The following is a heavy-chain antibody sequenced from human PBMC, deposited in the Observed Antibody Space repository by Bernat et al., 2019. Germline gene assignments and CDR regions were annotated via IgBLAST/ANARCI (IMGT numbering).Heavy chain of an antibody. V-gene: IGHV1-18*01. CDR1: GYTFTSNG. J-gene: IGHJ6*02. CDR2: ISGYNGKT. Sequence: QVQLVQSGAEVKKPGASVKVSCKASGYTFTSNGISWVRQAPRHGLEWLGWISGYNGKTNYAQKLQGRVTLTTATSTRTAYMELRSLRTKDPAVYYCAGDGTAGAAGTVDYYGMDVWGQGTTVTVAS. CDR3: AGDGTAGAAGTVDYYGMDV. D-gene: IGHD6-13*01.